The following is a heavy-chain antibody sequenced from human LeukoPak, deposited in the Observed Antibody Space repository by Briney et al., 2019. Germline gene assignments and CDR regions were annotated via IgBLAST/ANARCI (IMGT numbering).Heavy chain of an antibody. D-gene: IGHD3-10*01. Sequence: GGSLRLSCAASGFTVSSNYMSWVRQAPGKGLEWVAVISYDGSNKYYADSVKGRFTISRDNSKNTLYLQMNSLRSEDTAVYYCARSGGITMVRGVIVRAPYFDYWGQGTLVTVSS. CDR3: ARSGGITMVRGVIVRAPYFDY. CDR1: GFTVSSNY. J-gene: IGHJ4*02. V-gene: IGHV3-30*03. CDR2: ISYDGSNK.